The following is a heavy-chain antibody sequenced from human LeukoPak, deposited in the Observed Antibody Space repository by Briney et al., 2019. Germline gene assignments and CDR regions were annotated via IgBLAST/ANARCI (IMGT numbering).Heavy chain of an antibody. D-gene: IGHD3-9*01. CDR1: GGSISSYY. CDR3: ARALHYDILTGYYRGKYYFDY. V-gene: IGHV4-59*12. J-gene: IGHJ4*02. Sequence: SETLSLTCTVSGGSISSYYWSWIRQPPGKGLEWIGYIYYSGSTNYNPSLKSRVTISVDTSKSQFSLKLSSVTAADTAVYYCARALHYDILTGYYRGKYYFDYWGQGTLVTVSS. CDR2: IYYSGST.